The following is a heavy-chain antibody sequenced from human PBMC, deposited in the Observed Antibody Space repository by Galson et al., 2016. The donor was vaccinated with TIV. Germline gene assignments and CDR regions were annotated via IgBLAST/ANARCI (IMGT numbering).Heavy chain of an antibody. CDR2: IIPIFDTT. D-gene: IGHD2-21*02. CDR1: GGTFSTYA. CDR3: ALTYCGGDCYPPGGMGV. V-gene: IGHV1-69*13. J-gene: IGHJ6*02. Sequence: SVKVSCKASGGTFSTYAISWVRQAPGQGLEWMGGIIPIFDTTNYAEKFQGRVTITADESTSTAYMELSSPRSEDTAIYYCALTYCGGDCYPPGGMGVWGQGTTVTVSS.